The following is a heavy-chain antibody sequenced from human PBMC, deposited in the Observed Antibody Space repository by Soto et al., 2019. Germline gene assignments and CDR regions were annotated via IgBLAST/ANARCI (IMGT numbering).Heavy chain of an antibody. J-gene: IGHJ6*02. CDR3: AREMAPYYYYGMDV. Sequence: PSETLSLTCTVSGDSISSYYWSWIRQPPGKGLEWIGYFYNSGSTKYNPSLRSRVTISVNTSKNQFSLKLNSVTAADTAVYYCAREMAPYYYYGMDVWGQGTTVTVSS. CDR2: FYNSGST. CDR1: GDSISSYY. V-gene: IGHV4-4*08.